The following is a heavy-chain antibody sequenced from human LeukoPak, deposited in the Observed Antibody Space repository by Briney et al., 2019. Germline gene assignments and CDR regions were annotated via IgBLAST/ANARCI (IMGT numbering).Heavy chain of an antibody. CDR2: ISGSGGST. J-gene: IGHJ4*02. CDR1: GFTFSSYA. D-gene: IGHD3-3*01. CDR3: ARTHYDFWSGDAY. Sequence: GGSLRLSCAASGFTFSSYAMSWVRQAPGKGLEWVSAISGSGGSTYYADSVKGRFTISRDNSKNTLYLQMNSLRAEDTAVYYCARTHYDFWSGDAYWGQGTLVTVSS. V-gene: IGHV3-23*01.